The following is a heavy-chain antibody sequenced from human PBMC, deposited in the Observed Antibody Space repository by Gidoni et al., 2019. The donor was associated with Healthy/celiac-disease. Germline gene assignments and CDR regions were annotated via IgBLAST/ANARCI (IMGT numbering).Heavy chain of an antibody. D-gene: IGHD2-15*01. CDR1: GFTFSSYG. CDR3: AKAHSPVYCSGGSCYSGYFDY. J-gene: IGHJ4*02. Sequence: QVQLVESGGGVVQPGRSLRLSCAASGFTFSSYGMHWVRQAPGKGQEWVAVISYDGSNKYYADSVKGRFTSSRENSKNTLYLQMNSLRAEDTAVYYCAKAHSPVYCSGGSCYSGYFDYWGQGTLVTVSS. CDR2: ISYDGSNK. V-gene: IGHV3-30*18.